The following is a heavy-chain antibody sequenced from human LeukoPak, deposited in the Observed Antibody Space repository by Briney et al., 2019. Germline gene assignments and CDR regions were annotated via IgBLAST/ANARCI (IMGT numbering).Heavy chain of an antibody. D-gene: IGHD3-22*01. CDR2: ISGSGNST. CDR3: AKSPISMIVVAKGWYFDL. J-gene: IGHJ2*01. Sequence: PGGSLRLSCAASGFTVSSNYMSWVRQAPGKGLEWVSVISGSGNSTDYADSVKGRFSISRDNSKNTLYLQMNSLRAEDTAVYYCAKSPISMIVVAKGWYFDLWGRGTLVTVSS. CDR1: GFTVSSNY. V-gene: IGHV3-23*01.